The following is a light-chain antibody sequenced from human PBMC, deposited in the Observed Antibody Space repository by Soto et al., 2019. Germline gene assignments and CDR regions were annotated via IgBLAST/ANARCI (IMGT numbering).Light chain of an antibody. CDR2: GAS. J-gene: IGKJ1*01. Sequence: EIVLTQSPGTLSLSPGERATLSCRASQSVSSPYLAWYQQKPGQAPRLLIYGASSRATGIPDRFSGSGSGTDFPLTISRLEPEDFAVYYCQQYGSSPWTFGQGTKVEIK. CDR1: QSVSSPY. CDR3: QQYGSSPWT. V-gene: IGKV3-20*01.